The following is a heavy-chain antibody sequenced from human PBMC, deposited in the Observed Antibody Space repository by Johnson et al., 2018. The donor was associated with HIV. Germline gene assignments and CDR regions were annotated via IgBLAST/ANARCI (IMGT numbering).Heavy chain of an antibody. V-gene: IGHV3-30*02. D-gene: IGHD3-3*01. Sequence: QEKLVESGGGVVQPGGSLRLSCAASGFTFSSYGMHWVRQAPGKGLEWVAFIRYDGSNKYYADSVKGRFTISRDNSKNTLYLHMNSLRAEDTALYYCAKGRRLAIVGVARSAFDIWGQGTMVTVSS. CDR2: IRYDGSNK. J-gene: IGHJ3*02. CDR1: GFTFSSYG. CDR3: AKGRRLAIVGVARSAFDI.